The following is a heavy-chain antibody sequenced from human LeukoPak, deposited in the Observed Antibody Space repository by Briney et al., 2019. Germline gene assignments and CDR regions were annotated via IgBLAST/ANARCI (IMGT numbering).Heavy chain of an antibody. CDR2: IYHSGST. CDR3: ARGARENGPFDY. D-gene: IGHD2-8*01. Sequence: SETLSLTCTVSGYSISSGYYWGWIRQPPGKGLEWIGSIYHSGSTYYNPSLKSRVTISVDTSKNQFSLKLSSVTAADTAVYYCARGARENGPFDYWGQGTLVTVSS. CDR1: GYSISSGYY. V-gene: IGHV4-38-2*02. J-gene: IGHJ4*02.